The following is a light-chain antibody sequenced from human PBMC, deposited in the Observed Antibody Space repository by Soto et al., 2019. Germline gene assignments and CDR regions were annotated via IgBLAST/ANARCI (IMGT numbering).Light chain of an antibody. J-gene: IGLJ2*01. CDR3: CSYAGNYIVI. CDR1: SSDVGGYNY. V-gene: IGLV2-11*01. CDR2: DVT. Sequence: QSALTQPHSVSGSPGQSVTISCPGTSSDVGGYNYVSWYQHHPGKAPKLIIYDVTKRPSGVPDRFSGSKSGNTASLTISGLQAEDEADYHCCSYAGNYIVIFGGGTKLTVL.